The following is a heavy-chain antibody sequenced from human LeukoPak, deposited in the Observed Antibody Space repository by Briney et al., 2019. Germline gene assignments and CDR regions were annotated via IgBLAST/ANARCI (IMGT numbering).Heavy chain of an antibody. CDR1: GYTFTSYD. V-gene: IGHV1-18*01. CDR2: ISAYNGNT. D-gene: IGHD3-9*01. Sequence: ASVKVSCKASGYTFTSYDINGVRQATGQRPEWIGWISAYNGNTNYAQKLQGRVTMTTDTSTSTAYMELRSLRSDDTAVYYCARSGEVLRYFDWLSRGYGMDVWGQGTTVTVSS. J-gene: IGHJ6*02. CDR3: ARSGEVLRYFDWLSRGYGMDV.